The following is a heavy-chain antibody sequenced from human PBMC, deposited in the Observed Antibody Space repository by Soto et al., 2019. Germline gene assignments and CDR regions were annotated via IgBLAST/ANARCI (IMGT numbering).Heavy chain of an antibody. CDR3: AKSRPRYCSSTSCLYYYYYYYMDV. CDR2: ISGSGGST. D-gene: IGHD2-2*01. J-gene: IGHJ6*03. V-gene: IGHV3-23*01. CDR1: GFTFSSYA. Sequence: PGGSLRLSCAASGFTFSSYAMSWVRQAPGKGLEWVSAISGSGGSTYYADSVKGRFTISRDNSKNTLYLQMNSLRAEDTAVYYCAKSRPRYCSSTSCLYYYYYYYMDVWGKGTTVTVSS.